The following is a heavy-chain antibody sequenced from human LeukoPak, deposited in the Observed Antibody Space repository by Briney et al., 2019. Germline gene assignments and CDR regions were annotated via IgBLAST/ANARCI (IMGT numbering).Heavy chain of an antibody. CDR2: ISAYNGNT. D-gene: IGHD3-10*01. CDR1: GYTFTSYG. J-gene: IGHJ3*02. Sequence: GAAVTVSCKASGYTFTSYGISWVRQAPGQGLEWMGWISAYNGNTNYAQKLQGRVTMTTDTYTSTAYMELRSLRSDDPAVYYCARGDTVWFGELAFDIWGQGTMVTVSS. V-gene: IGHV1-18*04. CDR3: ARGDTVWFGELAFDI.